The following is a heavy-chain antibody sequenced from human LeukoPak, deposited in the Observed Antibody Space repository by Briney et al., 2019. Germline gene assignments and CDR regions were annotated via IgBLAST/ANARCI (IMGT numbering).Heavy chain of an antibody. CDR1: GFSLSTSGVG. J-gene: IGHJ4*02. D-gene: IGHD3-22*01. CDR2: IYYSGRT. CDR3: ARISSGYHYGQNFDY. Sequence: SGPTLVNPTQTLTLTCTFSGFSLSTSGVGVGWIRQPPGKGLEWIGYIYYSGRTYYNPSLKSRVTISVDTSKNQFSLKLSSVTAADTAVYYCARISSGYHYGQNFDYWGQGTLVTVSS. V-gene: IGHV4-30-4*08.